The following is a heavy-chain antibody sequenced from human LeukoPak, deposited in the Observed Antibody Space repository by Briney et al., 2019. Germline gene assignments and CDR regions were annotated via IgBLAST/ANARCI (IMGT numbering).Heavy chain of an antibody. V-gene: IGHV3-9*01. CDR3: AKDSLFGGLLLLPYFDY. CDR2: ISYNSDTI. CDR1: GFTFDEYA. D-gene: IGHD3-10*01. J-gene: IGHJ4*02. Sequence: GGSLRLSCAASGFTFDEYAMHWVRQAPGKGLEWVSGISYNSDTIGYADSVKGRFTISRDNAKNSLYLQMNSLRAEDTALYYCAKDSLFGGLLLLPYFDYWGQGTLVTVSS.